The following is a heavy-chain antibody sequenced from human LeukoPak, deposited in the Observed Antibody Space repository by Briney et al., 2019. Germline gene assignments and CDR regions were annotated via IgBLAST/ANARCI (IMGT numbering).Heavy chain of an antibody. V-gene: IGHV3-53*01. CDR3: ARDQVAGTGTDS. Sequence: GGSLRLSCAASGFTFSSYWMHWVRQAPGKGLEWVSVIYADSSTYYADSVKGRFTISRDNSKNTLYLQMNSLRAEDTAVYYCARDQVAGTGTDSWGQGTLVTVSS. CDR1: GFTFSSYW. D-gene: IGHD6-19*01. J-gene: IGHJ5*01. CDR2: IYADSST.